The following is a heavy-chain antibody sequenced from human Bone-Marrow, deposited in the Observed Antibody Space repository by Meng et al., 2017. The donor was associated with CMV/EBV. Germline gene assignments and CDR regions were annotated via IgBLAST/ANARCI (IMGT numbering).Heavy chain of an antibody. CDR3: AKDIAAGYYYYYGMDV. CDR2: ISGSGGST. J-gene: IGHJ6*02. CDR1: GFTFSSYS. Sequence: GESLKISCAASGFTFSSYSMNWVRQAPGKGLEWVSAISGSGGSTYYADSVKGRFTISRDNSKNTLYLQMNSLRAEDTAVYYCAKDIAAGYYYYYGMDVWGQGTTVTVSS. V-gene: IGHV3-23*01. D-gene: IGHD6-13*01.